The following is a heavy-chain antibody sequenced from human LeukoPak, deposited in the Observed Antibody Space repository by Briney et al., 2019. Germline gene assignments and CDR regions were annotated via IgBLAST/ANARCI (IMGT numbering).Heavy chain of an antibody. Sequence: ASVKVSCKASGYTFTSYGIRWVRPAPGQGLEWMGWISAYNGNTNYAQKLQGRVTMTTDTSTSTAYMELRSLRSDDTAVYYCARDSPRNKRDAFDIWGQGTMVTVSS. D-gene: IGHD1-14*01. V-gene: IGHV1-18*01. J-gene: IGHJ3*02. CDR3: ARDSPRNKRDAFDI. CDR2: ISAYNGNT. CDR1: GYTFTSYG.